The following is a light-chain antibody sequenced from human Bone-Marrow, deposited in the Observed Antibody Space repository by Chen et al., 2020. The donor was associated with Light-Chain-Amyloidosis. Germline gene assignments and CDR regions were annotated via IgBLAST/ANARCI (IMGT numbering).Light chain of an antibody. CDR3: GTWDNRLSAVI. J-gene: IGLJ6*01. CDR2: DND. V-gene: IGLV1-51*01. CDR1: SSTIGKNF. Sequence: QSVLTQPPSVSAAPGQKVTISCSGSSSTIGKNFVTWYRQVPGAAPKVVIFDNDKRPSGIPDRFSGSKSAASATLGITGLQTGDEADYYCGTWDNRLSAVIFGGGTRVTVL.